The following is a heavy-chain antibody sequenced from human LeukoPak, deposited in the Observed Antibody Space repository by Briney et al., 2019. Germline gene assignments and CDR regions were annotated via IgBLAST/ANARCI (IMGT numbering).Heavy chain of an antibody. CDR3: ARKRQYYYDSSGYFDY. CDR2: INHSGST. CDR1: GGSFSTYY. Sequence: SETLSLTCAVYGGSFSTYYWSWIRQPPGKGLEWIGEINHSGSTNYNPSLKSRVTISVDTSKSQFSLKLSSVTAADTAVYYCARKRQYYYDSSGYFDYWGQGTLVTVSS. J-gene: IGHJ4*02. D-gene: IGHD3-22*01. V-gene: IGHV4-34*01.